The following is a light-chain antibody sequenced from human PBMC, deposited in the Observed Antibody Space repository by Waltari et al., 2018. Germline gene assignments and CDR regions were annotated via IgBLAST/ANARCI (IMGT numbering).Light chain of an antibody. CDR1: QSISSW. Sequence: DIQMTQSPSSLSASVGDTVTITCRASQSISSWLAWYQQKPGRAPKLLIYKASNLLSGVPSRISGSGSGTYFTLTLSSLQPEDFATYYCLQSYSSPYSFGQGTRVEFK. J-gene: IGKJ2*03. V-gene: IGKV1-12*01. CDR2: KAS. CDR3: LQSYSSPYS.